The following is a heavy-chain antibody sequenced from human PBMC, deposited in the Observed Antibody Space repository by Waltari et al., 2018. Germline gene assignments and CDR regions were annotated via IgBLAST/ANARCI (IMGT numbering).Heavy chain of an antibody. CDR3: ARGEIAVAGTRRGAFDI. J-gene: IGHJ3*02. D-gene: IGHD6-19*01. Sequence: EVQLVESGGGLVKPGGSLRLSCAASGFTFSSYSMQWLRQAPGKGLEWVSSISSSSSYIYYADSVKGRFTISRDNAKNSLYLQMNSLRAEDTAVYYCARGEIAVAGTRRGAFDIWGQGTMVTVSS. CDR2: ISSSSSYI. CDR1: GFTFSSYS. V-gene: IGHV3-21*01.